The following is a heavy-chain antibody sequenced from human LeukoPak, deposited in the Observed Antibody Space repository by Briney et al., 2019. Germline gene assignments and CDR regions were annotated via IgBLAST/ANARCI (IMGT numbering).Heavy chain of an antibody. CDR2: IYYSGST. CDR1: GGSISSSSYY. D-gene: IGHD6-6*01. V-gene: IGHV4-39*01. CDR3: ARLSGYSSSSIDY. Sequence: SETLSLTCTVSGGSISSSSYYWGWIRQPPGKGLEWIGSIYYSGSTYYNPSLKSRVTISVDTSKNQFSQKLSSVTAADTAVYYCARLSGYSSSSIDYWGQGTLVTVSS. J-gene: IGHJ4*02.